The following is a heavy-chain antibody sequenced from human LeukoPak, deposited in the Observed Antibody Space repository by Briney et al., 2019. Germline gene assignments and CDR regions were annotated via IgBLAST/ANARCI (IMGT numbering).Heavy chain of an antibody. V-gene: IGHV3-30-3*01. D-gene: IGHD3-10*01. J-gene: IGHJ4*02. Sequence: GGSLRLSCAASGFPFSGYGMHWVRQAPGKGLEWVAAISAEGDIQIYLDSVMGRFTISRDNSKSTLYLQMNSLRIEDTGFYYCTRDMIRGVPDYIDYWGQGTLVTVSS. CDR3: TRDMIRGVPDYIDY. CDR1: GFPFSGYG. CDR2: ISAEGDIQ.